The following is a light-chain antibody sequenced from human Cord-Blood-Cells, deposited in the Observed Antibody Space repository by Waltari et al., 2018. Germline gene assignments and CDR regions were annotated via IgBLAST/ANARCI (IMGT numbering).Light chain of an antibody. CDR2: GAS. V-gene: IGKV3-15*01. CDR3: QQYNNWST. J-gene: IGKJ3*01. CDR1: QSVSSN. Sequence: EIVMTQSPATLSVSPGERATLSSRASQSVSSNLAWYQQKPGQAPWLLIYGASTRATGIPARFSGSGSGTEFTLTISSLQSEDFAVYYCQQYNNWSTFGPGTKVDIK.